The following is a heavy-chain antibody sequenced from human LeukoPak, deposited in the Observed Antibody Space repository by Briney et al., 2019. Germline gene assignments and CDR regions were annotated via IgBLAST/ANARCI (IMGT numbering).Heavy chain of an antibody. CDR1: GYTFTSYG. CDR2: ISAYNGNT. Sequence: ASVKVSCKASGYTFTSYGISWVRQAPGQGLEWMGWISAYNGNTNYAQKLQGRVTMTTDTSTSTAYMELRSLRSDDTAVYYCARDNPRAVLRYFDWSTLYYFDYWGQGTLVTVSS. J-gene: IGHJ4*02. D-gene: IGHD3-9*01. V-gene: IGHV1-18*01. CDR3: ARDNPRAVLRYFDWSTLYYFDY.